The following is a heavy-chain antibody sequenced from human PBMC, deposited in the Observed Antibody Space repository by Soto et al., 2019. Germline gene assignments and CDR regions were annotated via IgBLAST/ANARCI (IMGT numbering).Heavy chain of an antibody. Sequence: GGSLRLSCAASGFTFSSYSINWVRQAPGKGLEWISYINSRSSVIRYADSVQGRFIISRDNAKNSLYLQVNSLKDEDSAVYYCVRDLNWGFDYGGLGAVVTVS. J-gene: IGHJ4*02. CDR2: INSRSSVI. CDR3: VRDLNWGFDY. D-gene: IGHD7-27*01. CDR1: GFTFSSYS. V-gene: IGHV3-48*02.